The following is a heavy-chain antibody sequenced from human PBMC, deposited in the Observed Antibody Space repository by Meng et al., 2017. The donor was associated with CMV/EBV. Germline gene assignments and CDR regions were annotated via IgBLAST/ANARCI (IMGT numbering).Heavy chain of an antibody. J-gene: IGHJ4*02. Sequence: SETLSLTCTVSGGSISSYYWSWIRQPPGKGLEWIGYIYYSGSTNYNPSLKSRVTISVDTSKNQFSLKLSSVTAADTAVYYCARGVAEYYDFWSGPGGIDYWGQGTLVTVSS. CDR3: ARGVAEYYDFWSGPGGIDY. V-gene: IGHV4-59*01. CDR1: GGSISSYY. CDR2: IYYSGST. D-gene: IGHD3-3*01.